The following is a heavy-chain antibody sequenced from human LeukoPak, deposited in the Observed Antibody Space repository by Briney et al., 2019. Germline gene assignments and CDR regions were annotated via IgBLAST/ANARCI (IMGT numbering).Heavy chain of an antibody. J-gene: IGHJ4*02. Sequence: SETLSLTCTVSGGSINSYYWSWIRQPPGKGLEWIGSIYYSGSTYYNPSLKSRVTISVDTSKNQFSLKLSSVTAADTAVYYCARSDILTGYYLYYWGQGTLVTVSS. CDR3: ARSDILTGYYLYY. CDR1: GGSINSYY. V-gene: IGHV4-39*07. D-gene: IGHD3-9*01. CDR2: IYYSGST.